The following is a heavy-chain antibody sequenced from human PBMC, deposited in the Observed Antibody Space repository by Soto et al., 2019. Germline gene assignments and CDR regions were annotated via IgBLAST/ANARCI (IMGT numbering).Heavy chain of an antibody. Sequence: QVQLVQSGAEVKKPGSSVKVSCKASGGTFSSYTISWVRQAPGQGLEWMGRIIPILGIANYAQKFQGRVTITADKSTSTAYMELSSLRSEDTAVYYCARDPYRSVFRDGAFDIWGQGTMVTVSS. CDR1: GGTFSSYT. D-gene: IGHD3-10*02. CDR3: ARDPYRSVFRDGAFDI. J-gene: IGHJ3*02. V-gene: IGHV1-69*08. CDR2: IIPILGIA.